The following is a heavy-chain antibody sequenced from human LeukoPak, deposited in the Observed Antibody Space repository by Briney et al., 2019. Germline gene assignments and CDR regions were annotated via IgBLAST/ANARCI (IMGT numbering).Heavy chain of an antibody. J-gene: IGHJ4*02. CDR1: GGSFSGYY. CDR3: ARGRRWLQFGATFDY. CDR2: INHSGST. Sequence: SETLSLTSAVYGGSFSGYYWSWIRQPPGKGLEWIGEINHSGSTNYNPSLKSRVTISVDTSKNQFSLKLSSVTAADTAVYYCARGRRWLQFGATFDYWGQGTLVTVSS. V-gene: IGHV4-34*01. D-gene: IGHD5-24*01.